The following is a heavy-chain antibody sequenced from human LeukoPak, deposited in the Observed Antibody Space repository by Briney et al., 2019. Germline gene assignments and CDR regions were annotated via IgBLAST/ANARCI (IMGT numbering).Heavy chain of an antibody. V-gene: IGHV3-48*03. CDR2: IAGSDTPT. J-gene: IGHJ4*02. D-gene: IGHD5-12*01. CDR1: GFAFSAYE. CDR3: TTLGYHLDS. Sequence: GGSLRLSCLASGFAFSAYEMNWVRQAPGKGLEWVSYIAGSDTPTYYADSVKGRFTIFRDNAKNSLYLQMNSLRAEDTALYYCTTLGYHLDSWGQGTLVTVSS.